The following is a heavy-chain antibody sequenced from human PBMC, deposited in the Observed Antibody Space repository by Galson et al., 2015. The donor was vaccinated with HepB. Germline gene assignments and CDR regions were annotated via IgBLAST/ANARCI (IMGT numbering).Heavy chain of an antibody. J-gene: IGHJ2*01. CDR3: VKRGDYDGLWYFDL. D-gene: IGHD3-16*01. V-gene: IGHV3-64D*06. Sequence: DSVKGRFTISRDNSKNILYLQMSSLRVDDTAMYYCVKRGDYDGLWYFDLWGRGTLVTVTS.